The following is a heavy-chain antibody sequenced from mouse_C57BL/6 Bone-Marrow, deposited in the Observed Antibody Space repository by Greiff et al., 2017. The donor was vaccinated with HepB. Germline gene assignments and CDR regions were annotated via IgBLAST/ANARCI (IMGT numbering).Heavy chain of an antibody. J-gene: IGHJ2*01. CDR1: GYTFTSYG. V-gene: IGHV1-81*01. D-gene: IGHD1-1*01. Sequence: VKLQQSGAELARPGASVKLSCKASGYTFTSYGISWVKQRTGQGLEWIGEIYPRSGNTYYNEKFKGKATLTADKSSSTAYMELRSLTSEDSAVYFCANLYGSTDFDYWGQGTTLTVSS. CDR2: IYPRSGNT. CDR3: ANLYGSTDFDY.